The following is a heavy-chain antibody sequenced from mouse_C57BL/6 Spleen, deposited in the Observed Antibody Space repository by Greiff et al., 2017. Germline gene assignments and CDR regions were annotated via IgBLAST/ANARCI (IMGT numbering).Heavy chain of an antibody. J-gene: IGHJ3*01. CDR2: IDPEDGGT. V-gene: IGHV14-1*01. CDR1: GFNIKDYY. Sequence: EVQLQQSGAELVRPGASVKLSCTASGFNIKDYYMHWVKQRPEQGLEWIGRIDPEDGGTEYAPKFQGQATMTADTSSTTAYLQLSSLTSEDTAVYYCTTLWLLSTSFAYWGQGTLVTVSA. CDR3: TTLWLLSTSFAY. D-gene: IGHD2-3*01.